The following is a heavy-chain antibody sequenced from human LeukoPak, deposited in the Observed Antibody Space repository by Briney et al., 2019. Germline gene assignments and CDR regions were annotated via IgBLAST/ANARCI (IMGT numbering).Heavy chain of an antibody. V-gene: IGHV4-34*01. CDR3: ARERTFRFLEWLPNDAFDI. Sequence: ASETLSLTCAVYGGSFSGYYWSWIRQPPGKGLEWIGEINNSGSTNYNPSLKSRVTISVDTSKNQFSLKMSSVTAEDTAVYYCARERTFRFLEWLPNDAFDIWGQGTMVTVSS. CDR1: GGSFSGYY. CDR2: INNSGST. D-gene: IGHD3-3*01. J-gene: IGHJ3*02.